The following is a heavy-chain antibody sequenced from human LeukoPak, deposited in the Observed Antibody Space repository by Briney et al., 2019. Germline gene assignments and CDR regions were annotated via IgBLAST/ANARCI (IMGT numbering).Heavy chain of an antibody. Sequence: GGSLRLSCAASGFTFDDYAMHWVRQAPGKGLEWVSLISGDGGSTYYADSVKGRFTISRDNSKNSLYLQMNSLRTEDTALYYCAKDIVSGWYLSEYYYYGVDVWGQGTTVTVSS. CDR3: AKDIVSGWYLSEYYYYGVDV. CDR1: GFTFDDYA. D-gene: IGHD6-19*01. V-gene: IGHV3-43*02. CDR2: ISGDGGST. J-gene: IGHJ6*02.